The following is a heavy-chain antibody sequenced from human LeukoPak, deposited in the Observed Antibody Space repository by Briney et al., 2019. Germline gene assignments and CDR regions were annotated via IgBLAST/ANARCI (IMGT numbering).Heavy chain of an antibody. CDR3: AKDYGDYFLNFDY. CDR2: ITGSGSTT. CDR1: GFTFSSYA. V-gene: IGHV3-23*01. D-gene: IGHD4-17*01. J-gene: IGHJ4*02. Sequence: GGSLRLSCAASGFTFSSYAMSWVRQAPGKGLEWVSAITGSGSTTYYADSVTGRFTFSRHNSKNTLYLQMNSLRAEDTAVYYCAKDYGDYFLNFDYWGQGTLVTVSS.